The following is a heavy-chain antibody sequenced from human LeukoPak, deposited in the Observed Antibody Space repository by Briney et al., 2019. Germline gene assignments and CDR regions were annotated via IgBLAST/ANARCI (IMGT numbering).Heavy chain of an antibody. CDR2: INHSGST. V-gene: IGHV4-34*01. D-gene: IGHD6-19*01. Sequence: SETLSLTCAVYGGSFSGYYWSWVRQPPGKGLEWIGEINHSGSTNYNPSLKSRVTISVDTSKNQFSLKLRSVTAADTAVYYCARERSSSGWEFDLWGRGTLVTVSS. J-gene: IGHJ2*01. CDR1: GGSFSGYY. CDR3: ARERSSSGWEFDL.